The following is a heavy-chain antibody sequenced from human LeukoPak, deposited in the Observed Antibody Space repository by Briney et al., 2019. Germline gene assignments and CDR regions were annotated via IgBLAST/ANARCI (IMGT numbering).Heavy chain of an antibody. D-gene: IGHD3-3*01. CDR2: IKEGGRGT. V-gene: IGHV3-7*01. CDR1: GFNFGDYA. CDR3: ARWRGAQSEFVV. J-gene: IGHJ4*02. Sequence: GGSLRLSCAASGFNFGDYAMSWVRQAPGKGLEWVAHIKEGGRGTFYVDSVKGRFTGSRDDARNTVYLQMNSLRAEDTAVYYCARWRGAQSEFVVWGQGTLVTVS.